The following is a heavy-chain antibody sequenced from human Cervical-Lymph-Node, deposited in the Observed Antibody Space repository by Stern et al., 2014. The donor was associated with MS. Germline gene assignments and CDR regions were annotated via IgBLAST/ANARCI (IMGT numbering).Heavy chain of an antibody. CDR3: ARGSGTAYDLRGDY. J-gene: IGHJ4*01. CDR1: GYIFTDYY. D-gene: IGHD3-3*01. CDR2: INPNSGGT. V-gene: IGHV1-2*02. Sequence: QVQLVQSGAEARAPGASMKVSCKASGYIFTDYYLHWVRQAPGQGLEWLGWINPNSGGTNYAQNFQGRVTMTRDTSISTAYMELRWLGSADTVVYYCARGSGTAYDLRGDYWGQGTLVTVSS.